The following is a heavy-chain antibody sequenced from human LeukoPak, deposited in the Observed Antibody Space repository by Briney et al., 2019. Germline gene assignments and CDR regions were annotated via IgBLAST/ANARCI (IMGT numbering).Heavy chain of an antibody. CDR1: GGSISSHY. D-gene: IGHD5-18*01. V-gene: IGHV4-59*11. CDR2: VYDSVGA. J-gene: IGHJ4*02. Sequence: SGTLSLTCTVSGGSISSHYWSWIRQPPGKGLEWIAYVYDSVGAKDNPSLKSRVTLSADTSKNQYSLRLNSVTAADTAVYYCATIKRGDIYGYFDFWGQGLLVTVSS. CDR3: ATIKRGDIYGYFDF.